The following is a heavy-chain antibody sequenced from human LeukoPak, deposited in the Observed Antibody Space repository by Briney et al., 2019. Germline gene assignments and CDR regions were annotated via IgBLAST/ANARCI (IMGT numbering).Heavy chain of an antibody. CDR1: GFTFSSSA. V-gene: IGHV3-73*01. CDR2: IRSKANSYAT. CDR3: TSLEYNWNDGIDY. Sequence: GGSLRLSCAASGFTFSSSAMHWVRQASGKGLEWVGRIRSKANSYATAYAASVKGRFTISRDDSKNTAYLQMNSLKTEDTAVYYCTSLEYNWNDGIDYWGQGTLVTVSS. J-gene: IGHJ4*02. D-gene: IGHD1-1*01.